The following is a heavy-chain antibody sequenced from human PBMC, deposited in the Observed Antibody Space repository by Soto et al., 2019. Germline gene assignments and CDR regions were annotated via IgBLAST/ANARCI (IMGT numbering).Heavy chain of an antibody. J-gene: IGHJ3*01. CDR1: GGSISSGDYS. V-gene: IGHV4-30-2*01. D-gene: IGHD1-1*01. CDR2: SYHYGST. Sequence: SETLSLTCAVSGGSISSGDYSWSWIRQPPGKGLEWIGYSYHYGSTYYNPSLTSRVTISVDRSKTQFSLKLSFVTAADTAVYYCARDPNWNAPRQYAFDLWGQGTVVTVSS. CDR3: ARDPNWNAPRQYAFDL.